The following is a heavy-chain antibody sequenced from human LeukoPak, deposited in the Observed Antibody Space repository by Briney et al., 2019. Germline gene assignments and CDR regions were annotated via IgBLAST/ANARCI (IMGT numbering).Heavy chain of an antibody. CDR3: VKDRPYFDQ. CDR2: IHSDGNLK. Sequence: GGSLRLSCAASGFTFSSYGMHWVRQAPGKGLEWLTFIHSDGNLKYYADSVKGRFSIFRDISRNTIYVQMNSLTVEDTSIYYCVKDRPYFDQXXQGTLVTVSS. CDR1: GFTFSSYG. V-gene: IGHV3-30*02. J-gene: IGHJ4*02.